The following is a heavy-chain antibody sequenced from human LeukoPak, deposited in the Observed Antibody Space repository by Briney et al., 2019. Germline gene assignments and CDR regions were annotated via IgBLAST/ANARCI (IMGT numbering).Heavy chain of an antibody. CDR3: ARHLMGSSWYGFDP. J-gene: IGHJ5*02. CDR1: GGSISSYY. V-gene: IGHV4-59*08. D-gene: IGHD6-13*01. CDR2: VSYTGTT. Sequence: SETLSLTCTVSGGSISSYYWDWIRQPPGKGLEWIGYVSYTGTTNYNPSLNSRVTISVDSSKNQFSLELTSVTAADTAVYYCARHLMGSSWYGFDPWGQGTLVTVSS.